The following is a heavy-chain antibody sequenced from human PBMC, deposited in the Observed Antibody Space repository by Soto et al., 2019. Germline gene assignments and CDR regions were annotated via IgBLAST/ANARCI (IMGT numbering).Heavy chain of an antibody. J-gene: IGHJ6*02. Sequence: PSETLSLTCTVSGASISSYYWSWIRQPPGKGLEWIGYMYYSGSTNYNPSLKSRFSISVDTSKNQFSLRLSSVTAADTAVYHCARQMFIGGMDVWGQGTTVTVSS. V-gene: IGHV4-59*08. D-gene: IGHD2-15*01. CDR1: GASISSYY. CDR2: MYYSGST. CDR3: ARQMFIGGMDV.